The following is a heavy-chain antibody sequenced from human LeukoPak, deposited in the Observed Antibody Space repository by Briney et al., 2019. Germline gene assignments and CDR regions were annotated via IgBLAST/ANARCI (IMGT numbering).Heavy chain of an antibody. CDR1: GFTVSTNY. J-gene: IGHJ4*02. Sequence: GGSLRLSCAASGFTVSTNYMNWVRQAPGKGLEWVSVVYMGGTTYYADSVKGRFTISRDSTKNTIYLQMNDLRAEDTAVYYCARGLLRDGYTYTYSFDYWGQGALVTVSS. D-gene: IGHD5-18*01. V-gene: IGHV3-66*01. CDR2: VYMGGTT. CDR3: ARGLLRDGYTYTYSFDY.